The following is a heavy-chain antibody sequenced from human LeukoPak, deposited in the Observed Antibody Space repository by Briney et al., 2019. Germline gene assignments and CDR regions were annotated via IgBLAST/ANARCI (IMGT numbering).Heavy chain of an antibody. Sequence: SESLSLTCAVYGESFSGYYWSWIRQPPGKGLEWIGEINHSGSTNYNPSLKSRVTISVDTSKNQFSLKLSSVTAADTAVYYCARGPVLRFFEWLKVAYDILTGYFDYWGQGTLVTVSS. CDR3: ARGPVLRFFEWLKVAYDILTGYFDY. J-gene: IGHJ4*02. D-gene: IGHD3-3*01. CDR2: INHSGST. V-gene: IGHV4-34*01. CDR1: GESFSGYY.